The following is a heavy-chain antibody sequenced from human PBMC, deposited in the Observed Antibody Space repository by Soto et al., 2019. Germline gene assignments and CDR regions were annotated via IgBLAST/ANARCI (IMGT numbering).Heavy chain of an antibody. Sequence: TSETLSLTCTVSGGSISNYFWSWIRQPPGKGLEWIGYIYDIKSTNYNPSLKSRVTISVDTSKNQFSLKLSSVTVADTAVYYCAGQPYNSRFDLWGQGTLVTVSS. CDR2: IYDIKST. V-gene: IGHV4-59*08. CDR3: AGQPYNSRFDL. D-gene: IGHD1-20*01. CDR1: GGSISNYF. J-gene: IGHJ5*02.